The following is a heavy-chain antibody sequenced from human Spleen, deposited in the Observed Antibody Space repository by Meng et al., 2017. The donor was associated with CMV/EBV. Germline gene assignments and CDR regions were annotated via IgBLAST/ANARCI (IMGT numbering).Heavy chain of an antibody. V-gene: IGHV3-30*02. D-gene: IGHD4-17*01. CDR2: IRYDGSNK. CDR1: GFTFSSYG. CDR3: ATVTTDY. J-gene: IGHJ4*02. Sequence: GESLKISCAASGFTFSSYGMHWVRQAPGKGLEWVAFIRYDGSNKYYADSVKGRFTISRDNSKNTLYLQMNSLRAEDTAVYYCATVTTDYWGQGTLVTVSS.